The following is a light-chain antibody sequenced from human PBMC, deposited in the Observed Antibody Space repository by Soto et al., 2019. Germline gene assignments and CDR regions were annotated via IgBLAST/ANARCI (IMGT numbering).Light chain of an antibody. Sequence: IVLTQSPDTLVLSHGERATLFXRVSPSVIMFLSWYQQIPGKATRXXISXASSRATVTPAMFSGSGSGTDFTITISRLEPEYLEVYCCQPRSNVRTVGGGTKVDIK. J-gene: IGKJ4*01. CDR1: PSVIMF. CDR3: QPRSNVRT. CDR2: XAS. V-gene: IGKV3-11*01.